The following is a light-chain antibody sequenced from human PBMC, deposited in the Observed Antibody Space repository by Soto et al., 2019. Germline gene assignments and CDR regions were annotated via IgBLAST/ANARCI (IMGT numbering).Light chain of an antibody. J-gene: IGLJ1*01. Sequence: LTQPASVSGSPGQSITISCTGTSSDVGGYAYVSWYQQHPGKAPKLMICDVSNRPSGVSNRFSGSKSGNTASLTISGLQAEDEADYYCSSYTSGTTFVFGTGTKVTVL. CDR3: SSYTSGTTFV. CDR1: SSDVGGYAY. V-gene: IGLV2-14*01. CDR2: DVS.